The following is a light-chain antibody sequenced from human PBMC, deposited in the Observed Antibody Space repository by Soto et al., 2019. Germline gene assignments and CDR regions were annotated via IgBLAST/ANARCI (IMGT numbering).Light chain of an antibody. CDR3: QHFGSSPPVI. CDR1: QTTSPKY. CDR2: GAS. V-gene: IGKV3-20*01. J-gene: IGKJ5*01. Sequence: EIELTQSPGTLSLSPGESATLSCRVSQTTSPKYVAWYQQRRGLAPRLLVYGASKRAAGIPDRFRGSRSGSEFSLTISGLEPEDFAVYFCQHFGSSPPVIFGQGTRL.